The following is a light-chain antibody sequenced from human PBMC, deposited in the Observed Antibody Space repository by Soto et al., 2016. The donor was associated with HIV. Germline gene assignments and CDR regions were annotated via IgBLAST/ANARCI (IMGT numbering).Light chain of an antibody. J-gene: IGKJ4*01. V-gene: IGKV1-9*01. CDR1: QGISSY. CDR3: QQTNSFPLT. CDR2: AAS. Sequence: DIQLTQSPSFLSVSVGDRVTITCRASQGISSYLAWYQQKPGKAPNLLIYAASTLQSGVPSRFSGSGSGTDFTLTISCLQSEDFATYYCQQTNSFPLTFGGGTNVEI.